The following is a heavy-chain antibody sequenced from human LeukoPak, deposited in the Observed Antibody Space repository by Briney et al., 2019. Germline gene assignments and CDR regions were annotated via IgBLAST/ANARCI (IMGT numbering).Heavy chain of an antibody. Sequence: GGSLRLSCAASGFLFSSYGMHWVRQAPGKGLEWVAFIRSDESNKYYADSVKGRFTISRDNAKNSLYLQMNSLRAEDTAVYYCARGGKATIMGGDYWGQGTLVTVSS. CDR1: GFLFSSYG. D-gene: IGHD5-24*01. J-gene: IGHJ4*02. CDR3: ARGGKATIMGGDY. CDR2: IRSDESNK. V-gene: IGHV3-30*02.